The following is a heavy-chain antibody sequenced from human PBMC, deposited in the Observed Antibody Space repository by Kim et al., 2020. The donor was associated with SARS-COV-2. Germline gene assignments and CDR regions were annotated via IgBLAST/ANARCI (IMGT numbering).Heavy chain of an antibody. CDR3: VRVTGGSGWYLDY. D-gene: IGHD6-19*01. CDR2: ISYDGST. CDR1: GGSISSYY. V-gene: IGHV4-59*01. Sequence: SETLSLTCTVSGGSISSYYWGWIRQPPGKGLEWIGYISYDGSTKYNPSLKSRVTLSVDTSKNQFSLKLRSVTAADTAVHYCVRVTGGSGWYLDYWGQGT. J-gene: IGHJ4*02.